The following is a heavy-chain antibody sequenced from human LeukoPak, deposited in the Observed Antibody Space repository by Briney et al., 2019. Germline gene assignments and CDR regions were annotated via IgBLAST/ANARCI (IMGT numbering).Heavy chain of an antibody. CDR1: GGSISSSSYY. CDR2: IYHSGST. J-gene: IGHJ6*03. CDR3: ARQVVAPLYYYYMDV. Sequence: KPSETLSLTCTVSGGSISSSSYYWGWIRQPPGKGLEWIGSIYHSGSTYYNPSLKSRVTISVDTSKNQFSLKLSSVTAADTAVYYCARQVVAPLYYYYMDVWGKGTTVTVSS. D-gene: IGHD2-15*01. V-gene: IGHV4-39*01.